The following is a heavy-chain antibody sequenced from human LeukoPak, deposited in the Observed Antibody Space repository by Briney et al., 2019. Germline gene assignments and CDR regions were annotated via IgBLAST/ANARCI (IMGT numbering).Heavy chain of an antibody. V-gene: IGHV3-23*01. CDR3: ARVTPYYDILTGYLPGYFDY. D-gene: IGHD3-9*01. J-gene: IGHJ4*02. CDR1: GFTFSSYG. CDR2: IDGSGGST. Sequence: GGSLRLSCAVSGFTFSSYGMSWVRQAPGKGLEWVSAIDGSGGSTYYADSVKGRFTISRDNSKNTLYLQMNSLRAEDTAVYYCARVTPYYDILTGYLPGYFDYWGQGTLVTVSS.